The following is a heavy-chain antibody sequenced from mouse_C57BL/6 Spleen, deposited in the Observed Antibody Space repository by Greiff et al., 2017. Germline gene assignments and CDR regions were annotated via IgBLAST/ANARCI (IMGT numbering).Heavy chain of an antibody. D-gene: IGHD1-1*01. CDR3: ARRDYGSSFWYFDV. CDR2: IYPGSGST. J-gene: IGHJ1*01. CDR1: GYTFTSYW. Sequence: QVQLQQPGAELVKPGASVKMSCKASGYTFTSYWITWVKQRPGQGLEWIGDIYPGSGSTNYNEKFKSKATLTVDTSSSTAYMQLSSLTSEDSAVYYCARRDYGSSFWYFDVWGPGTTVTVSS. V-gene: IGHV1-55*01.